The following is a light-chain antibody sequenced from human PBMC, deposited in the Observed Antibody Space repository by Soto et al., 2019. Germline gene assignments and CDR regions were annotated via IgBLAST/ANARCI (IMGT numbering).Light chain of an antibody. J-gene: IGLJ1*01. CDR2: DVS. Sequence: HSALTQPRSVSGSPGQSVTISCTGTSSDVGGYNYVSWYQQHPGKAPKLMIYDVSKRPSGVPDRFSGSKSGNTASLTISGLQADDEADYYCCSYAGSYTDVFGSGTKVTVL. CDR1: SSDVGGYNY. V-gene: IGLV2-11*01. CDR3: CSYAGSYTDV.